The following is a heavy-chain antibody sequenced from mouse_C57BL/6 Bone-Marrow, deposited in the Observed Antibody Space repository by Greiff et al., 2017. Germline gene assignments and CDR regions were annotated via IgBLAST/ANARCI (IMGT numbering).Heavy chain of an antibody. D-gene: IGHD2-4*01. CDR1: GVDFSRYW. J-gene: IGHJ3*01. Sequence: AGGGVDFSRYWMSWVRRAPGKGLEWIGEINPDSSTINYAPSLKDKFIISRDNAKNTLYLQMSKVRSEDTALYYCARPDYDYDAWFAYWGQGTLVTVSA. CDR2: INPDSSTI. V-gene: IGHV4-1*01. CDR3: ARPDYDYDAWFAY.